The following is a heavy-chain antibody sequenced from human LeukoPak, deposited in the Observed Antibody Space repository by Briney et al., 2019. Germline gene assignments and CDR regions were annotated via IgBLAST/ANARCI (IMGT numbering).Heavy chain of an antibody. CDR2: IYYSGSA. Sequence: KSSETLSLTCSVSGGSINSTTYYWGWTRQPPGKGLEWIGSIYYSGSAYYNPSLKSRITISVDTSKNQFSLKLSSVTAADTAVYYCARRGYCSNMSCRNWFDPWGQGTLVTVSS. D-gene: IGHD2-2*01. J-gene: IGHJ5*02. CDR3: ARRGYCSNMSCRNWFDP. CDR1: GGSINSTTYY. V-gene: IGHV4-39*01.